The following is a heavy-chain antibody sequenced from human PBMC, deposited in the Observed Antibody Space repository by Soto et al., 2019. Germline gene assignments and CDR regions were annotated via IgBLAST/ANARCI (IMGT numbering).Heavy chain of an antibody. CDR3: ARGPRITIFGVVIYWFDP. J-gene: IGHJ5*02. D-gene: IGHD3-3*01. Sequence: PSDTLSLTCTVSGGSISSGDYYWSWIRQPPGKGLEWIGYIYYSGSTYYNPSLKSRVTISVDTSKNQFSLKLSSVTAADTAVYYCARGPRITIFGVVIYWFDPWGQGTLVTAPQ. V-gene: IGHV4-30-4*02. CDR1: GGSISSGDYY. CDR2: IYYSGST.